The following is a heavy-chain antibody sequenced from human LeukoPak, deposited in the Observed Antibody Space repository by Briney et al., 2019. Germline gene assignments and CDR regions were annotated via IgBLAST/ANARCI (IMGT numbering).Heavy chain of an antibody. CDR1: GYSISSGYY. Sequence: SETLSLTCTVSGYSISSGYYWGWIWQPPGKGLEWIVSIYHSGSTYYNPSLKSRVTISVDTSKNQFSLKLSSVTAADTAVYYCAREDIVVVPAAPGLSGNWFDPWGQGTLVTVSS. V-gene: IGHV4-38-2*02. CDR3: AREDIVVVPAAPGLSGNWFDP. J-gene: IGHJ5*02. D-gene: IGHD2-2*01. CDR2: IYHSGST.